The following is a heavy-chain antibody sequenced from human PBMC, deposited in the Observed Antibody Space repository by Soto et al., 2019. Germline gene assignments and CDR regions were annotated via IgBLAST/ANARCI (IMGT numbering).Heavy chain of an antibody. CDR1: GGSISSYY. V-gene: IGHV4-59*08. CDR3: ARHLSSWSPYYCYYGMDV. CDR2: IYYSGST. J-gene: IGHJ6*02. Sequence: SETLSLTCTVSGGSISSYYWSWIRQPPGKGLEWIGYIYYSGSTNYNPSLKSRVTISVDTSKNQFSLKPSSVTAADTAVYYCARHLSSWSPYYCYYGMDVWGQETTVT. D-gene: IGHD6-13*01.